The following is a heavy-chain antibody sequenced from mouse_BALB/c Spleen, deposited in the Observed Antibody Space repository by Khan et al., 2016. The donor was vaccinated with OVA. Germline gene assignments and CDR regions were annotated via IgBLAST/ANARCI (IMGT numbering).Heavy chain of an antibody. Sequence: QVRLQQSGAELMKPGASVKISCKATGYTFSSYWIEWVKQRPGHGLEWIGEILPGSGRNNYNEKFKGQATFTADTSSNTAYMQLSNLTSDDSAVYYCARGNYYGSSSWFGYWGQGTLVTVSA. CDR3: ARGNYYGSSSWFGY. V-gene: IGHV1-9*01. CDR1: GYTFSSYW. J-gene: IGHJ3*01. D-gene: IGHD1-1*01. CDR2: ILPGSGRN.